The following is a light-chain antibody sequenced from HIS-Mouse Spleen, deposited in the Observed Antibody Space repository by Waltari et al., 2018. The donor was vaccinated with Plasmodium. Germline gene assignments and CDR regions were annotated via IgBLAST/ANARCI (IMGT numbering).Light chain of an antibody. V-gene: IGKV3-15*01. CDR3: QQYNNWSFT. CDR2: DAS. Sequence: EIVMTQSPATLSVSPGERDTLSCRASQSVSSNLAWYQQKPGQAPSLLIYDASTRATGIPARFSGSGSGTEFTLTISSLQSEDFAVYYCQQYNNWSFTFGPGTKVDIK. J-gene: IGKJ3*01. CDR1: QSVSSN.